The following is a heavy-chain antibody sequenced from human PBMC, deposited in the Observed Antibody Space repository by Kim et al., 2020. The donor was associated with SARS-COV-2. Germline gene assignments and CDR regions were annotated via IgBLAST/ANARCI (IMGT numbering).Heavy chain of an antibody. CDR3: AKENGLGSGYDFDY. CDR2: IWYDGSNK. D-gene: IGHD5-12*01. V-gene: IGHV3-33*06. CDR1: GFTFSSYG. J-gene: IGHJ4*02. Sequence: GGSLRLSCAASGFTFSSYGMHWVRQAPGKGLEWVAVIWYDGSNKYYADSVKGRFTISRDNSKNTLYLQMNSLRAEDTAVYYCAKENGLGSGYDFDYWGQGTLVTVSS.